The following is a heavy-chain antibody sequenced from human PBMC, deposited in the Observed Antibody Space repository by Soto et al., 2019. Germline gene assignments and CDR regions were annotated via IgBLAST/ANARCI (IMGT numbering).Heavy chain of an antibody. CDR1: GGSISSGGYY. V-gene: IGHV4-31*03. CDR2: IYYSGST. J-gene: IGHJ5*01. Sequence: SETVSLTCTVSGGSISSGGYYWNWIRLHPGKGLEWIGYIYYSGSTYYNPSLKSRVTISIDTSKNQFSLKLSSVTAADTALYYCAKDYRSSRWFDFWGLGTLVTVSS. D-gene: IGHD6-13*01. CDR3: AKDYRSSRWFDF.